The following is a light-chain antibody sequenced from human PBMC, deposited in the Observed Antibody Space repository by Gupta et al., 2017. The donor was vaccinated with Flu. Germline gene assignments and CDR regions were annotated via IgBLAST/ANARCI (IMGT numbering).Light chain of an antibody. J-gene: IGKJ5*01. CDR1: QGISSA. V-gene: IGKV1D-13*01. Sequence: AIHLTQSPSSLSASVGDRVTITFRARQGISSALAWYQKKPGKAPKRLIYAASNWQRAGPSNCSGSKDGTDDNITINSSHLENFETYYCHQTNKNHPTITFGQRTRLETK. CDR3: HQTNKNHPTIT. CDR2: AAS.